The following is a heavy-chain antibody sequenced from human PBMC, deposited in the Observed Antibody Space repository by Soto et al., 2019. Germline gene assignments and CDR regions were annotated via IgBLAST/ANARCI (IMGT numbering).Heavy chain of an antibody. CDR2: IYYSGST. V-gene: IGHV4-31*03. CDR1: GGSISSGGYY. J-gene: IGHJ6*02. D-gene: IGHD2-2*01. Sequence: PSQMLPLTYTVSGGSISSGGYYWSWIRQHPGKGLEWIGYIYYSGSTYYNPSLKSRVTISVDTSKNQFSLKLSSVTAADTAVYYCARGVPRGYYGMDVWGQGTTVTVSS. CDR3: ARGVPRGYYGMDV.